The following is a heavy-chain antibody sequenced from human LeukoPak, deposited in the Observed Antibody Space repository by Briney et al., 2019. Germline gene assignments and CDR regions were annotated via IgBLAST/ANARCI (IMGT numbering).Heavy chain of an antibody. CDR3: ARQGRAVASDPDY. CDR1: GGSISSGDYY. Sequence: SETLSLTCTVSGGSISSGDYYWSWIRQPPGKDLEWIGYIYYSGSTYYNPSLKSRVTISVDTSKNQFSLKLSSVTAADTAVYYCARQGRAVASDPDYWGQGTLVTVSS. V-gene: IGHV4-30-4*01. D-gene: IGHD6-19*01. CDR2: IYYSGST. J-gene: IGHJ4*02.